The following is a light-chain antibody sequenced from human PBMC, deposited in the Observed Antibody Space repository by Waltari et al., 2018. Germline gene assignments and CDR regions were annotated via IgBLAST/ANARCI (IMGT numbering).Light chain of an antibody. CDR2: GAA. Sequence: EYVLTQSPGTLSLSPGERATLSCRASQSAASIYLAWYQQKPGQAPRLLIYGAANMVTGIPDRFSGSGSGKDFTLTISRLEPEDFGVYYCRQYGDSPLYTFGRGTKREIK. V-gene: IGKV3-20*01. J-gene: IGKJ2*01. CDR3: RQYGDSPLYT. CDR1: QSAASIY.